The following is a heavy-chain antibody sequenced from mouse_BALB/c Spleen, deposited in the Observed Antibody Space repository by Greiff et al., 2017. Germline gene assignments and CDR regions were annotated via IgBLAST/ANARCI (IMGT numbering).Heavy chain of an antibody. CDR2: ISDGGSYT. Sequence: EVQLVESGGGLVKPGGSLKLSCAASGFTFSDYYMYWVRQTPEKRLEWVATISDGGSYTYYPDSVKGRFTISRDNAKNNLYLQMSSLKSEDTAMYYCAREGEIYDGYYGAMDYWGQGTSVTVSS. D-gene: IGHD2-3*01. CDR1: GFTFSDYY. V-gene: IGHV5-4*02. CDR3: AREGEIYDGYYGAMDY. J-gene: IGHJ4*01.